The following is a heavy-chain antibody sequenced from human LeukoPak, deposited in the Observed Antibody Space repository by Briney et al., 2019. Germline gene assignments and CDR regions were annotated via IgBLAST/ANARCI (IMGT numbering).Heavy chain of an antibody. D-gene: IGHD6-13*01. CDR1: GGTFSSYA. Sequence: ASVKVSCKASGGTFSSYAISWVRQAPGQGLEWMGGIIPIFGTANYAQKFQGRVTITADESTSTAYMELSSLRSEDTAVYYCARPYSSSWYGRIGNWFDPWGQGTLVTVSS. CDR2: IIPIFGTA. V-gene: IGHV1-69*01. J-gene: IGHJ5*02. CDR3: ARPYSSSWYGRIGNWFDP.